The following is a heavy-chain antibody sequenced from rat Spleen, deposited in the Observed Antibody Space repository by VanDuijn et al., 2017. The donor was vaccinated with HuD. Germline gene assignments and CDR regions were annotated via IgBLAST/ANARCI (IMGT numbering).Heavy chain of an antibody. Sequence: EVQLVESGGGLVQPGRSLKLSCAVSGFTFSNYDMAWVRQAPTKGLEWVASIGYDGISTYFRDTVKGRFTISRDDAKNTQYLQMDSLGSEDTATYYCTRHRGLRNWFAYWGQGTLVTVSS. V-gene: IGHV5S13*01. CDR2: IGYDGIST. CDR1: GFTFSNYD. J-gene: IGHJ3*01. CDR3: TRHRGLRNWFAY. D-gene: IGHD1-11*01.